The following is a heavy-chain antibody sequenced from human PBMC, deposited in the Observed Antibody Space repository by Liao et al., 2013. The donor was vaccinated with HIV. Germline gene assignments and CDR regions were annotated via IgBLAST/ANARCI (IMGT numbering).Heavy chain of an antibody. CDR3: AREQTYYYESSGSLFDY. CDR1: GDSITAYF. CDR2: MHTGGDS. Sequence: QVQLKESGPGLVKPSETLSLTCTVSGDSITAYFCTWIRQSAGRGLEWIGRMHTGGDSNYNPSFKPRVSMSVDTSKNQFSLTLNPVTAADTAVYYCAREQTYYYESSGSLFDYWGQGTLVTVSS. D-gene: IGHD3-22*01. J-gene: IGHJ4*02. V-gene: IGHV4-4*07.